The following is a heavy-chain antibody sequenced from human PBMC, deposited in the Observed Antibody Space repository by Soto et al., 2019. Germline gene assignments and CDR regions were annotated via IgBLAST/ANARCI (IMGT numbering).Heavy chain of an antibody. D-gene: IGHD3-10*01. CDR2: ISAYNGNT. CDR3: ASDKGDGSGRYSGY. J-gene: IGHJ4*02. V-gene: IGHV1-18*01. CDR1: GYTFTSYG. Sequence: QVQLVQSGAEVKKPGASVKVSCKASGYTFTSYGISWVRQAPGQGLGWMGWISAYNGNTNSAQKLQGRVTMTTATSKSTGYMERRSLRSDDPAVYYCASDKGDGSGRYSGYWGQGTRVTVSS.